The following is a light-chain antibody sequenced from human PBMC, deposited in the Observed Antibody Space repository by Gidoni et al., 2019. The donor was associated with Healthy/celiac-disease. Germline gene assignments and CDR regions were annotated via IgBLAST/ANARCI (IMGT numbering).Light chain of an antibody. CDR3: QSYDNSLERV. CDR2: DND. CDR1: SSNIGAGYD. J-gene: IGLJ3*02. V-gene: IGLV1-40*01. Sequence: QSVLTQPPSVSGAPGQRVTISCTGSSSNIGAGYDVHWYQQFPGTAPKLLIYDNDNRPSGVPDRFSGSKSGASASLAITGLQPEDEADYYCQSYDNSLERVFGGGTKLTVV.